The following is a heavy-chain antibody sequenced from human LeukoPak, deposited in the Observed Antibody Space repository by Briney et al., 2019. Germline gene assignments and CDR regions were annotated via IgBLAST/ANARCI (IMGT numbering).Heavy chain of an antibody. Sequence: GGSLRLSCAASGFTFSSYGMSWVRQAPGKGLEWVSGISGSANSTDYADSVKGRFTISRDNSKNTLCLQMNSLRAEDTAVYYCARDYTGGWNDYWGQGTLVIVSS. CDR3: ARDYTGGWNDY. CDR2: ISGSANST. D-gene: IGHD7-27*01. J-gene: IGHJ4*02. V-gene: IGHV3-23*01. CDR1: GFTFSSYG.